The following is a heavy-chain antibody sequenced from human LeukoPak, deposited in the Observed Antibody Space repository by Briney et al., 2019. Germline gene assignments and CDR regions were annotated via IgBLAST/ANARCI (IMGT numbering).Heavy chain of an antibody. CDR2: FVREDGET. CDR3: ATPQIGAKAYSYGNFDY. V-gene: IGHV1-24*01. Sequence: ASGKLCCSVSGSTLTALSMHWGRESPGPGLEWMGGFVREDGETSYAQKFQGRVTRTEDTSTNTAYMELSRLRSEDTAVYYCATPQIGAKAYSYGNFDYWGQGTLVTVSS. J-gene: IGHJ4*02. D-gene: IGHD5-18*01. CDR1: GSTLTALS.